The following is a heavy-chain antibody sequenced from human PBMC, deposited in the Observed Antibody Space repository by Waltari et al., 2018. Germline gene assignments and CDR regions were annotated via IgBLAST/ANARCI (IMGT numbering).Heavy chain of an antibody. CDR2: IYYSGST. J-gene: IGHJ3*02. CDR3: ARANDYYDSSGYYFDAFDI. V-gene: IGHV4-39*07. CDR1: GGSISSSSYY. D-gene: IGHD3-22*01. Sequence: QLQLQESGPGLVKPSETLSLTCPVSGGSISSSSYYWGWIRQPPGKGLEWIGSIYYSGSTYYNPSLKSRVTISVDTSKNQFSLKLSSVTAADTAVYYCARANDYYDSSGYYFDAFDIWGQGTMVTVSS.